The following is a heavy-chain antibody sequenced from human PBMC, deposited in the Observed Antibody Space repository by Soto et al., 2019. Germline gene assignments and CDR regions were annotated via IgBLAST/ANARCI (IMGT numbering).Heavy chain of an antibody. J-gene: IGHJ4*02. CDR1: GFPFSSYS. Sequence: PRGPLRLSCAASGFPFSSYSMNCVRTAPWKGLEWVSSISISSSYIYYADSVKFRFTISRDNAKNSLELQMNSLRAQHTAVEYCARVRYSHSDYFDYWGQGTLVTVSS. D-gene: IGHD2-21*01. CDR3: ARVRYSHSDYFDY. V-gene: IGHV3-21*01. CDR2: ISISSSYI.